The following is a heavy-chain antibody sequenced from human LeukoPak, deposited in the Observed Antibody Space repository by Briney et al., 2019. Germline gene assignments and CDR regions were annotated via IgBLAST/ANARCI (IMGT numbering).Heavy chain of an antibody. D-gene: IGHD3-22*01. CDR1: GYTFTGYY. CDR2: INPNSGGT. CDR3: ARGDSSGYYFPYYFDY. Sequence: ASVKVSCKASGYTFTGYYMHWVRPAPGQGLEWMGWINPNSGGTNYAQKFQGRVTMTRDTSISTAYMELSRLRSDDTAVYYCARGDSSGYYFPYYFDYWGQGTLVTVSS. J-gene: IGHJ4*02. V-gene: IGHV1-2*02.